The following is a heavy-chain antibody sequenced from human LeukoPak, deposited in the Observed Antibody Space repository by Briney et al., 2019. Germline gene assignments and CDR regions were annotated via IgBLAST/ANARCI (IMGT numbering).Heavy chain of an antibody. CDR3: ARALRAGPKIYYFDY. CDR1: GYTFTSYD. CDR2: MNPNSGNT. D-gene: IGHD6-13*01. J-gene: IGHJ4*02. V-gene: IGHV1-8*03. Sequence: ASVKVSCKASGYTFTSYDINWARQATGQGLEWMGWMNPNSGNTGYAQKFQGRVTITRNTSISTAYMELSSLRSEDTAVYYCARALRAGPKIYYFDYWGQGTLVTVSS.